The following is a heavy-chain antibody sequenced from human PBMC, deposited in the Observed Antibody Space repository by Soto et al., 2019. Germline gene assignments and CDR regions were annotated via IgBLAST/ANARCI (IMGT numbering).Heavy chain of an antibody. J-gene: IGHJ4*02. V-gene: IGHV1-69*01. CDR2: IIPIFGTA. Sequence: QVQLVQSGAEVRKPGSSVKVSCKASGCTFSRHAISWVRQAPGQGLEWMGGIIPIFGTAKHAQKFQGRVTIIADEYTSTVYMELSSMRSEDTAMYYCARGWGYDSNDYYYAYWGQGTLVIVSS. CDR1: GCTFSRHA. CDR3: ARGWGYDSNDYYYAY. D-gene: IGHD3-22*01.